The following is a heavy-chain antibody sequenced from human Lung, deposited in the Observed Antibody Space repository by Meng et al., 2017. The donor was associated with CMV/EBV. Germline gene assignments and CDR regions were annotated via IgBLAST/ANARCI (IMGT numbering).Heavy chain of an antibody. CDR3: ARNYEFWSGYLMDV. Sequence: GESLKIPCAASTFSLSDYSMSWIRQAPGRGLEWLSYISSSGSSMYYADSVRGRFTISRDNAKRSLYLQMNGLRAEDTAVYYCARNYEFWSGYLMDVWGQGTXVTVYS. J-gene: IGHJ6*02. CDR1: TFSLSDYS. CDR2: ISSSGSSM. V-gene: IGHV3-11*01. D-gene: IGHD3-3*01.